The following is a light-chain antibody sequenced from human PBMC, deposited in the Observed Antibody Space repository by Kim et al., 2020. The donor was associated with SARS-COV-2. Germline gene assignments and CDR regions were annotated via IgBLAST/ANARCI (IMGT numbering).Light chain of an antibody. CDR1: SSDVGGYNY. CDR3: CSYAGSYTGV. CDR2: DVS. J-gene: IGLJ2*01. Sequence: QSALTQPRSVSGSPGQSVTISCTGTSSDVGGYNYVSWYQQHPGKAPKVMIYDVSERPSGVPDRFSGSKSGNTASLTISGLQAEDEADYYCCSYAGSYTGVFGGGTQLTVL. V-gene: IGLV2-11*01.